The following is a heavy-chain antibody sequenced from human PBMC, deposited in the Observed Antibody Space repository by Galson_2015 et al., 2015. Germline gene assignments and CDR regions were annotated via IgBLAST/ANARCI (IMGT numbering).Heavy chain of an antibody. CDR2: IYPGDSDT. V-gene: IGHV5-51*01. CDR3: ARHEDYDFWSGYFRVDGMDV. Sequence: QSGAEVKKPGESLKISCKGSGYSFTSYWIGWVRQMPGKGLEWMGIIYPGDSDTRYSPSFQGQVTISADKSISTAYLQWSSLKASDTAMYYCARHEDYDFWSGYFRVDGMDVWGQGTTVTVSS. D-gene: IGHD3-3*01. J-gene: IGHJ6*02. CDR1: GYSFTSYW.